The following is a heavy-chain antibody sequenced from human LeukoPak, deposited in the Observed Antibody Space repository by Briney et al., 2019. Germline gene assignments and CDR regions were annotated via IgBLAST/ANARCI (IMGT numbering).Heavy chain of an antibody. Sequence: ASVKVSCKASGGTFSSYAISWVRQAPGRGLEWMGGIIPIFGTANYAQKFQGRVTITADESTSTAYMELSSLRSEDTAVYYCARDGGYYDSSGYAIVDVWGQGTTVTVSS. J-gene: IGHJ6*02. D-gene: IGHD3-22*01. CDR1: GGTFSSYA. CDR2: IIPIFGTA. CDR3: ARDGGYYDSSGYAIVDV. V-gene: IGHV1-69*13.